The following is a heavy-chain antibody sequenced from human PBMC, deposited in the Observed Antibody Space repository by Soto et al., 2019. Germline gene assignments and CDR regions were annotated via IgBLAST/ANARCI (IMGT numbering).Heavy chain of an antibody. CDR2: IYYSGST. CDR1: GGSISSYY. J-gene: IGHJ6*03. D-gene: IGHD2-21*01. Sequence: SETLSLTCTVSGGSISSYYWSWIRQPPGKGLEWIGYIYYSGSTNYNPSLKSRVTISVDTSKNQFSLKLSSVTAADTAVYYCASMRWLGFRYYYYYMDVWGKGTTVTVSS. V-gene: IGHV4-59*08. CDR3: ASMRWLGFRYYYYYMDV.